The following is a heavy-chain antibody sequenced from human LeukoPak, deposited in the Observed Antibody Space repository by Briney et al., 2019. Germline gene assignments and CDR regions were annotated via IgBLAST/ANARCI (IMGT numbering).Heavy chain of an antibody. CDR1: GFAFSTYG. CDR2: IKQDGSEK. V-gene: IGHV3-7*01. D-gene: IGHD3-22*01. J-gene: IGHJ4*02. CDR3: AGDYYDSSGYYERNY. Sequence: GGSLRPSCAASGFAFSTYGMHWVRQAPGKGLEWVANIKQDGSEKYYVDSVKGRFTISRDNARNSLYLQMNSLRAEDTAVYYCAGDYYDSSGYYERNYWGQGTLVTVSS.